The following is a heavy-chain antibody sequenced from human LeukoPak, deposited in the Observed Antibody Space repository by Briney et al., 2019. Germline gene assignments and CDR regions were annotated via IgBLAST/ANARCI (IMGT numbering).Heavy chain of an antibody. D-gene: IGHD6-13*01. V-gene: IGHV3-43*01. CDR2: ISWDGGST. J-gene: IGHJ3*02. Sequence: GGSLRLPCAASGFTFDDYTMHWVRQAPGKGLEWVSLISWDGGSTYYADSVKGRFTISRDSSKNSLYLQMNSLRTEDTALYYCAKDLSSSWEYDAFDIWGQGTMVTVSS. CDR1: GFTFDDYT. CDR3: AKDLSSSWEYDAFDI.